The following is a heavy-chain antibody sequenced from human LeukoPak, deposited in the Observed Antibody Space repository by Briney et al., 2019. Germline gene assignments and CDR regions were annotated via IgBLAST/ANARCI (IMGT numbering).Heavy chain of an antibody. J-gene: IGHJ4*02. CDR2: IYYSGST. D-gene: IGHD6-13*01. V-gene: IGHV4-39*01. CDR3: ASIAAAGTVRLYFDY. CDR1: GGSISSSSYY. Sequence: SETLSLTCTVSGGSISSSSYYWGWIRQPPGKGLEWIGSIYYSGSTYYSPSLKSRVTISVDTSKNQFSLKLSSVTAADTAVYYCASIAAAGTVRLYFDYWGQGTLVTVSS.